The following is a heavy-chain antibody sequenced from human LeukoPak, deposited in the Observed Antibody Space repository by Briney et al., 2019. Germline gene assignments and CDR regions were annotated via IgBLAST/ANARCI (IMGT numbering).Heavy chain of an antibody. V-gene: IGHV3-13*01. Sequence: PGGSLRLSFAASGFTLFSLDMDWGPQASRKGLEVVSAFGTSCDTYYPGSVKGRFTISRENAKNSLYLQMNSLRAGDTAVYYCARAKAYCGGDCYSQPPNAFDIWGQGTMVTVSS. CDR1: GFTLFSLD. D-gene: IGHD2-21*02. CDR2: FGTSCDT. CDR3: ARAKAYCGGDCYSQPPNAFDI. J-gene: IGHJ3*02.